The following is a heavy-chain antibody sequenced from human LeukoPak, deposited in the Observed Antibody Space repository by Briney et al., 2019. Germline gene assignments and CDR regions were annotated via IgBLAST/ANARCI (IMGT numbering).Heavy chain of an antibody. CDR2: IYTSGST. V-gene: IGHV4-61*02. CDR3: ASPGFS. CDR1: GGSISSSSYY. J-gene: IGHJ4*02. Sequence: PSETLSLTCTVSGGSISSSSYYWSWIRQPAGKGLEWIGRIYTSGSTNYNPSLKSRVTISVDTSKNQSSLKLSSVTAADTAVYYCASPGFSWGQGTLVTVSS. D-gene: IGHD2-15*01.